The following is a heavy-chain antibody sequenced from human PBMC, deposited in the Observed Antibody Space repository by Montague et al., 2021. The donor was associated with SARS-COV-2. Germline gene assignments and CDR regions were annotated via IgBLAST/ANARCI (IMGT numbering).Heavy chain of an antibody. Sequence: LSLSLSASGFTFRSYWMHWVRQVPGRGLVWVSRIRPDGTSTHYAASVKGRFIISRDNAKNTLSLEMTNLRVDDTAIYFCVRPLWFGDSDYYFESWGQGTLVSVSS. CDR2: IRPDGTST. J-gene: IGHJ4*02. D-gene: IGHD3-10*01. CDR3: VRPLWFGDSDYYFES. V-gene: IGHV3-74*01. CDR1: GFTFRSYW.